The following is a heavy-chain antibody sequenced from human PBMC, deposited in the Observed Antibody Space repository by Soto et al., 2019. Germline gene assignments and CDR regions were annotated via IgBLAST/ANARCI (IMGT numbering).Heavy chain of an antibody. J-gene: IGHJ4*02. CDR3: ARGVGYYDSSGYYSPFDY. D-gene: IGHD3-22*01. CDR2: IYYSGST. V-gene: IGHV4-59*01. CDR1: GGSISSYY. Sequence: SETLSLTCTVSGGSISSYYWSRIRQPPGKGLEWIGYIYYSGSTNYNPSLKSRVTISVDTSKNQFSLKLSSVTAADTAVYYCARGVGYYDSSGYYSPFDYWGQGTLVTVSS.